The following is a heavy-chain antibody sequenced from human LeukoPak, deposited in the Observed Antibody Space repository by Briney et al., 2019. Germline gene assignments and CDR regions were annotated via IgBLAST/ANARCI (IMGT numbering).Heavy chain of an antibody. J-gene: IGHJ1*01. CDR2: IYYSEST. CDR3: ASVSYDTSLQH. CDR1: GGSITSTSYY. Sequence: SETLSLTCSVSGGSITSTSYYWGWIRQPPGKGLEWIGYIYYSESTYYNPSLKGRVTISVDTSKNQFSLRLTSATAADTAIYYCASVSYDTSLQHWGQGTLVTVSS. D-gene: IGHD3-22*01. V-gene: IGHV4-31*03.